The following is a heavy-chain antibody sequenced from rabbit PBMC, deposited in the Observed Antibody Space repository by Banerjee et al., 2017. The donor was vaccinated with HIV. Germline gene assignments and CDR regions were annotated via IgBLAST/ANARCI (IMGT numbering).Heavy chain of an antibody. CDR1: GFSFSSSYY. CDR2: IYAGSSGST. J-gene: IGHJ4*01. Sequence: QSLEESGGDLVKPGASLTLTCTASGFSFSSSYYMCWVRQAPGKGLEWIACIYAGSSGSTYYASWAKGRFTISKTSSTTVTLQMTSLTAADTATYFCARGTTGGSVDLNLWGQGTLVTVS. D-gene: IGHD1-1*01. CDR3: ARGTTGGSVDLNL. V-gene: IGHV1S40*01.